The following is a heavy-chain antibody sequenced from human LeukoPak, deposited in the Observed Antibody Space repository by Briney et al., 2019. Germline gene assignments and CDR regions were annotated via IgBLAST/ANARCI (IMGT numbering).Heavy chain of an antibody. CDR2: IIPIFGTA. J-gene: IGHJ6*03. V-gene: IGHV1-69*13. CDR3: ARARSSSGTYYYYYYMDV. Sequence: GASVKVSCKASGGTFSSYAISWVRQAPGQGLEWMGGIIPIFGTANYAQKFQGRVTITADESTSTAYMELSSLRSEDTAVYYCARARSSSGTYYYYYYMDVWGKGTTVTVSS. CDR1: GGTFSSYA. D-gene: IGHD6-6*01.